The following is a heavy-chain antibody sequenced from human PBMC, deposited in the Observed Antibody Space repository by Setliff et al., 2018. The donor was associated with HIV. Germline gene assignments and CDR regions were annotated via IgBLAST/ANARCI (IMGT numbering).Heavy chain of an antibody. CDR3: VKGGMTNAAFNI. CDR1: GFTFDDYA. D-gene: IGHD3-16*01. CDR2: ISWNSDSI. Sequence: PGGSLRLSCAASGFTFDDYAMHWVRQAPGKGLEWVSSISWNSDSIGYADSVKGRFTISRDNAKNSLYLQMNSLRLEDTALYYCVKGGMTNAAFNIWGPGTMVTVSS. J-gene: IGHJ3*02. V-gene: IGHV3-9*01.